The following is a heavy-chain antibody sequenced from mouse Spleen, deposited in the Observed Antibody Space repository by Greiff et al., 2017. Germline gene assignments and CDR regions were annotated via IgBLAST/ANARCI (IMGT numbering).Heavy chain of an antibody. V-gene: IGHV1-59*01. CDR2: IDPSDSYT. Sequence: VQLQQSGAELVRPGTSVKLSCKASGYTFTSYWMHWVKQRPGQGLEWIGVIDPSDSYTNYNQKFKGKATLTVDTSSSTAYMQLSSLTSEDSAVYYCASGGNGAWFAYWGQGTLVTVSA. CDR1: GYTFTSYW. CDR3: ASGGNGAWFAY. D-gene: IGHD1-1*02. J-gene: IGHJ3*01.